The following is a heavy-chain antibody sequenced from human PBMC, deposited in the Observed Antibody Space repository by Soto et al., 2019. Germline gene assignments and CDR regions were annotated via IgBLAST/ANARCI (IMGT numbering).Heavy chain of an antibody. CDR1: GGTFSSYA. J-gene: IGHJ4*02. D-gene: IGHD1-26*01. CDR2: MNPNSGNT. Sequence: ASVKVSCKASGGTFSSYAISWVRQAPGQGLEWMGWMNPNSGNTGYAQKFQGRVTMNRNTSISTAYMELSSLRSEDTAVYYCARDKVGAIDYWGQGTLVTVSS. V-gene: IGHV1-8*02. CDR3: ARDKVGAIDY.